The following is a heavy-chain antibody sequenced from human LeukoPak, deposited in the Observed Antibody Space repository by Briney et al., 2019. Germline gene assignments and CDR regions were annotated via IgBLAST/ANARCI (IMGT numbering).Heavy chain of an antibody. CDR3: AIGFFLAASYYGMDV. V-gene: IGHV3-53*01. J-gene: IGHJ6*02. Sequence: SGGSLRLSCAACGFTIRSNYMSWVRQAPGKGLQWVSVIYKDGSTYYADSVKGRFTISRDNSKNTLYLQMNSLRAEDTAVYYCAIGFFLAASYYGMDVWGQGTPVTVSS. D-gene: IGHD1-26*01. CDR1: GFTIRSNY. CDR2: IYKDGST.